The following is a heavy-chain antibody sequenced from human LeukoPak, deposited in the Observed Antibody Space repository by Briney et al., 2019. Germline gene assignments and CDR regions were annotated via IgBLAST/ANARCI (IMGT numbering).Heavy chain of an antibody. CDR3: ARDWYCSGGSCYLIGY. V-gene: IGHV3-7*01. CDR1: GLTFSSYW. CDR2: IKQDGSEK. J-gene: IGHJ4*02. D-gene: IGHD2-15*01. Sequence: GGSLRLSCAASGLTFSSYWMSWVRQAPGKGLEWVANIKQDGSEKYYVDSVKGRFTISRDNAKNSLYLQMNSLRAEDTAVYYCARDWYCSGGSCYLIGYWGQGTLVTVSS.